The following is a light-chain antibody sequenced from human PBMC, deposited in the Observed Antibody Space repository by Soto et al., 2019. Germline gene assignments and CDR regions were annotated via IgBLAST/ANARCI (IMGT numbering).Light chain of an antibody. J-gene: IGLJ3*02. CDR1: SSNIGSNI. V-gene: IGLV1-44*01. CDR2: SRN. CDR3: ETWDDSLTGVV. Sequence: QSALTQSPSASGTPGQRVTISCSGSSSNIGSNIVNWYQQLPGTAPKLLIYSRNQRPSGVPDRFSASKSGTSASLAISGLQSEDEADYYCETWDDSLTGVVFGGGTQLTVL.